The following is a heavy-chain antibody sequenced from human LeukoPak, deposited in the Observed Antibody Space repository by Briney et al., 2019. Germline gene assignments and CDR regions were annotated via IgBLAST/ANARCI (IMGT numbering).Heavy chain of an antibody. CDR1: GGTVRRFG. Sequence: ASVKVSCKASGGTVRRFGISWVRQAPGQGLEWMGGIIPIFGTTSYVQKFQGRVTITADESTSTAYMELSSLRSEDTAVYYCARQAFGGSGSYRYYYYYMDAWGKGTTVTISS. CDR3: ARQAFGGSGSYRYYYYYMDA. J-gene: IGHJ6*03. CDR2: IIPIFGTT. V-gene: IGHV1-69*13. D-gene: IGHD3-10*01.